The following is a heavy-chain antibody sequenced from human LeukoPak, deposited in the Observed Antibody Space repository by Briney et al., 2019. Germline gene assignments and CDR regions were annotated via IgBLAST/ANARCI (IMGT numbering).Heavy chain of an antibody. Sequence: TGGCLRLSCAASGFTLTTYWMGWVRHAPGKGLEWVSYISGSGSTIYYADSLKGRFTISRENAKNSLYLQMNRLRAEDTAVYYCARGGEGYDSSYSLAYDAFDIWGQGTMVTVSS. J-gene: IGHJ3*02. CDR1: GFTLTTYW. V-gene: IGHV3-48*04. CDR3: ARGGEGYDSSYSLAYDAFDI. CDR2: ISGSGSTI. D-gene: IGHD3-22*01.